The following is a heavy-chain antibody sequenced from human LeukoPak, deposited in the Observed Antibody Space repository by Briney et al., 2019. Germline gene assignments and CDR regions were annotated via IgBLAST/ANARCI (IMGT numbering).Heavy chain of an antibody. J-gene: IGHJ4*02. D-gene: IGHD3-9*01. V-gene: IGHV1-24*01. CDR2: FDPEDGEDGET. CDR1: GSSLIEVA. Sequence: VASVKASCKVSGSSLIEVAVHWVRQAPGKGLEWVGSFDPEDGEDGETHYAQKFQGRVTMIEDASTDTAYMELTSLSSEDTALYYCAITDRYAGRPFDYWGQGTLVTVSS. CDR3: AITDRYAGRPFDY.